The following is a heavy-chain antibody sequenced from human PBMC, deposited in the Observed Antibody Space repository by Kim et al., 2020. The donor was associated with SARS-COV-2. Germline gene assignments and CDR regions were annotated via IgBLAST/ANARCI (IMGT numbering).Heavy chain of an antibody. V-gene: IGHV3-9*01. Sequence: GGSLRLSCAASGFTFDDYAMHWVRQAPGKGLEWVSGISWNSGTIGYADSVKGRFTISRDNAKNSLYLQMNSLSTEDTALYYCAKSKITMFQGVLYGMDV. CDR1: GFTFDDYA. D-gene: IGHD3-10*01. J-gene: IGHJ6*01. CDR3: AKSKITMFQGVLYGMDV. CDR2: ISWNSGTI.